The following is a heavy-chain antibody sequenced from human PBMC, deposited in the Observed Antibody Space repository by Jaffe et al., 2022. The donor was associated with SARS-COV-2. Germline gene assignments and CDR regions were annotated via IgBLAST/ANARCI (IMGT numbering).Heavy chain of an antibody. CDR3: AKVSYSYGYYFDY. V-gene: IGHV3-30*18. CDR2: ISYDGSNK. CDR1: GFTFSSYG. J-gene: IGHJ4*02. D-gene: IGHD5-18*01. Sequence: QVQLVESGGGVVQPGRSLRLSCAASGFTFSSYGMHWVRQAPGKGLEWVAVISYDGSNKYYADSVKGRFTISRDNSKNTLYLQMNSLRAEDTAVYYCAKVSYSYGYYFDYWGQGTLVTVSS.